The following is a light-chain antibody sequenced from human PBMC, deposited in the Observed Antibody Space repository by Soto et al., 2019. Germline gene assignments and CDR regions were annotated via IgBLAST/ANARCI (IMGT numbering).Light chain of an antibody. CDR1: RSDVGSYNL. J-gene: IGLJ1*01. CDR3: CSYAGSSTQV. CDR2: EVS. Sequence: QSVLTHPASVSGSPGQSITISCTGTRSDVGSYNLVSWYQQHPGKAPKLMIYEVSKRPSGVSNRFSGSKSGNTASLTISGLQAEDEADYYCCSYAGSSTQVFGTGTKITVL. V-gene: IGLV2-23*02.